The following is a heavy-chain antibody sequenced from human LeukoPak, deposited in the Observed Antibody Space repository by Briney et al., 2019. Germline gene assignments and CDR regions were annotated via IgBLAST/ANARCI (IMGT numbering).Heavy chain of an antibody. CDR1: GFTFSDYY. CDR3: ARETYSGSYLVDY. V-gene: IGHV3-11*01. D-gene: IGHD1-26*01. J-gene: IGHJ4*02. Sequence: GGSLRLSCAASGFTFSDYYMSWISQAPGKGLEWVSYISSSGSPIYYADSVKGRFTISRDNARNSLFLQMNSLRAEDTAVYYCARETYSGSYLVDYWGQGTLVTVSS. CDR2: ISSSGSPI.